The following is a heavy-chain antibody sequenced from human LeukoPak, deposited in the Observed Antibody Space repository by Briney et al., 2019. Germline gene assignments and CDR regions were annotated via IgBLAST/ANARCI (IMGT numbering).Heavy chain of an antibody. D-gene: IGHD2-15*01. J-gene: IGHJ6*03. V-gene: IGHV4-59*01. CDR1: GGSISSYY. CDR3: ARLAENCSGGSCLYYYYYMDV. CDR2: IYYSGST. Sequence: SETLSLTCTVSGGSISSYYWSWIRQPPGKGLEWIGYIYYSGSTNYNPSLKSRATISVDTSKNQFSLKLSSVTAADTAVYYCARLAENCSGGSCLYYYYYMDVWGKGTTVTISS.